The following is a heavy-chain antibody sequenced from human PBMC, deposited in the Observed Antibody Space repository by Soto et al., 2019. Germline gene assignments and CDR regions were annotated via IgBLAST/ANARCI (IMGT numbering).Heavy chain of an antibody. Sequence: QVQLVQSGAEVKKPGSSVKVSCKASGGTFSSYSINWVRQAPGQGREWMGEIIPIFGTANYAQKFQGRVTITADESTSTAYMELSSVRSEHTAVYYCARDGGRHSGGIDYWGQGTLVTVSS. CDR2: IIPIFGTA. D-gene: IGHD1-26*01. CDR1: GGTFSSYS. J-gene: IGHJ4*02. V-gene: IGHV1-69*01. CDR3: ARDGGRHSGGIDY.